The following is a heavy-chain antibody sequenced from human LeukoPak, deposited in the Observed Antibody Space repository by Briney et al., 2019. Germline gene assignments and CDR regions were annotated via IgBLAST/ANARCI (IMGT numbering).Heavy chain of an antibody. J-gene: IGHJ4*02. Sequence: GGSLRLSCAASGFTFDDYGMSWVRQAPGKGLEWVSGINWNGGSTGYADSVKGRFTISRDNSKDTLYLQMNSLRAEDTAVYYCAKGPAAIYYWGQGTLVTVSS. CDR1: GFTFDDYG. CDR3: AKGPAAIYY. D-gene: IGHD2-2*02. V-gene: IGHV3-20*04. CDR2: INWNGGST.